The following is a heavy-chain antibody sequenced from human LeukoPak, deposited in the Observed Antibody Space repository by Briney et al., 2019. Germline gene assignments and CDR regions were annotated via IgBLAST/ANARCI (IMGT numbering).Heavy chain of an antibody. CDR1: GGSFSGYY. V-gene: IGHV4-34*01. CDR3: ARAPGRRYFGY. Sequence: PSETLSLTCAVYGGSFSGYYWSWIRQPPGKGLEWIGEINHSGSTNYNPSLKSRVTISVDTSKNQFSLKLSSVTAADTAVYYCARAPGRRYFGYWGQGTLVTVSS. CDR2: INHSGST. J-gene: IGHJ4*02. D-gene: IGHD1-14*01.